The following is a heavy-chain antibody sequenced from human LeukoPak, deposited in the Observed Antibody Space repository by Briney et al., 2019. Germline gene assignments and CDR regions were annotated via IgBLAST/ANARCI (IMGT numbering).Heavy chain of an antibody. D-gene: IGHD5-12*01. CDR2: IYYSGST. Sequence: SETLSLTCTVSGDSISGHYWNWIRQPPGKGLEWIGYIYYSGSTNYDPSLKSRVTISVDSSKNQFSLKLNSVTAADTAVYYCARESGGSDFDYWGQGSLVTVSS. CDR1: GDSISGHY. J-gene: IGHJ4*02. CDR3: ARESGGSDFDY. V-gene: IGHV4-59*11.